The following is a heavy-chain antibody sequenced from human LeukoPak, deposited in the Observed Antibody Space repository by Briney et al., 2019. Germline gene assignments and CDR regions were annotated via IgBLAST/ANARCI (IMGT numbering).Heavy chain of an antibody. D-gene: IGHD3-3*01. CDR2: IYSGGNT. CDR1: GFSVSSNY. Sequence: GGSLRLSCAASGFSVSSNYMSWVRQAPGKGLEWVSVIYSGGNTYYADSVKDRFIISRDNSKNTLYLQMNSLRAEDTAVYYCARVARDSWSGYLLGYYYYYMDVWGKGTTVTVSS. V-gene: IGHV3-66*01. J-gene: IGHJ6*03. CDR3: ARVARDSWSGYLLGYYYYYMDV.